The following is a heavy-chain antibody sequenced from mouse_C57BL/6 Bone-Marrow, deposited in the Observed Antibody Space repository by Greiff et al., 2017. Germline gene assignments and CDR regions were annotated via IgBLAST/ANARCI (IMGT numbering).Heavy chain of an antibody. CDR2: ISSGGSYT. CDR1: GFTFSSYG. CDR3: ALSEAMDY. Sequence: EVKLVESGGDLVKPGGSLKLSCAASGFTFSSYGMSWVRQTPDKRLEWVATISSGGSYTYYPDSVKGRFTISRDNAKNTLYLQMSSLKSEDTAMYYCALSEAMDYWGQGTSVTVSS. J-gene: IGHJ4*01. V-gene: IGHV5-6*02.